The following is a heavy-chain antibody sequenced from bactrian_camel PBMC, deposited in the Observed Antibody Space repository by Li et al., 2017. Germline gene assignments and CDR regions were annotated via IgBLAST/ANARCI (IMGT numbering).Heavy chain of an antibody. Sequence: QVQLVESGGGSVQAGGSLTLSCVASVYESMTCLGWFRQAPGKEREGVAATGRDTKTYYADFVKGRFTISQDQSKKTVYLQMNSLKPEDTAMYYCAAQWPCPYGGTWPLWGGYNYWGQGTQVTVS. D-gene: IGHD6*01. V-gene: IGHV3S53*01. CDR1: VYESMTC. J-gene: IGHJ4*01. CDR3: AAQWPCPYGGTWPLWGGYNY. CDR2: TGRDTKT.